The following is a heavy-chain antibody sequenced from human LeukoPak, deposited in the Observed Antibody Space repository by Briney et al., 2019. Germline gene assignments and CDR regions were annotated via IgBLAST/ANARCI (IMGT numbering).Heavy chain of an antibody. V-gene: IGHV3-15*01. D-gene: IGHD6-19*01. CDR3: TTSRSGWYYFDY. CDR1: GFTFSNAW. J-gene: IGHJ4*02. Sequence: GGSLRLPCAASGFTFSNAWMSWVRQAPGKGLEWVGRIKSKTDGGTTDYAAPVKGRFTISRDDSKNTLYLQMNSLKTEDTAVYYCTTSRSGWYYFDYWGRGTLVTVSS. CDR2: IKSKTDGGTT.